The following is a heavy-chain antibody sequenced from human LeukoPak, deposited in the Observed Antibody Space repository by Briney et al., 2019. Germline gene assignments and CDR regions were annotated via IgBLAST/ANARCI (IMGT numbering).Heavy chain of an antibody. V-gene: IGHV3-23*01. CDR1: GFTFSSYA. CDR2: ISRDGGTT. D-gene: IGHD1-26*01. CDR3: AKARGLGIVGAHFDY. J-gene: IGHJ4*02. Sequence: GGSLRLSCAASGFTFSSYAMTWVRQAPGKGLEWVSTISRDGGTTYYPDSVKGRFTISRDNSKNTLYLQMNSLRAADTAVYYCAKARGLGIVGAHFDYWGQGTLVTVSS.